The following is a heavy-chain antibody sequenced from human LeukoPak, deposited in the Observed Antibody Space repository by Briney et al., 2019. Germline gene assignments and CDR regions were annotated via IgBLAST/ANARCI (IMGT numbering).Heavy chain of an antibody. D-gene: IGHD3-10*01. Sequence: GGSLRLSCSASGFSVTNGWMSWVRQAPGKGLEWVGRIKDRTDGVTTAYAAPVKGRFTISREDSKNTVYLEMNSLKTEDTAVYFCTTATVVWGVSAYWGQGTLVTVSS. CDR3: TTATVVWGVSAY. CDR1: GFSVTNGW. CDR2: IKDRTDGVTT. V-gene: IGHV3-15*01. J-gene: IGHJ4*02.